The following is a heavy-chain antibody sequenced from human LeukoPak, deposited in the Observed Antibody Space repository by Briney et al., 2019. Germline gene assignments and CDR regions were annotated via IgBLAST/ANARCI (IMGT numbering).Heavy chain of an antibody. Sequence: PSETLCLTCTVSGGSISSGDYYWSWIRQPPGKGLEWIGYIYYSGSTYYNPSLKSRVTISVDTSKNQFSLKLSSVTAADTAVYYCARTRRQQLVDYWGQGTLVTVSS. CDR1: GGSISSGDYY. CDR3: ARTRRQQLVDY. V-gene: IGHV4-30-4*08. D-gene: IGHD6-13*01. CDR2: IYYSGST. J-gene: IGHJ4*02.